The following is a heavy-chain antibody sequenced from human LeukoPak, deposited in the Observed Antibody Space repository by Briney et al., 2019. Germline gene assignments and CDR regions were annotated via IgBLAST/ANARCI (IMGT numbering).Heavy chain of an antibody. CDR3: ARGSGWYPH. J-gene: IGHJ1*01. V-gene: IGHV4-59*02. CDR1: GGSVGSNY. D-gene: IGHD6-19*01. CDR2: ISYSGDT. Sequence: SETLSLTCSVSGGSVGSNYWSWVRQSPGKGLEWIGYISYSGDTKYNPSLKSRLSMSVDTSKNQCSLMLTSVTAADTAMYYCARGSGWYPHWGQGTLVTVSS.